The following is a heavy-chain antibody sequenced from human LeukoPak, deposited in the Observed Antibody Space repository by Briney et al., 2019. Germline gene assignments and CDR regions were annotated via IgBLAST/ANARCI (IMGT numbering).Heavy chain of an antibody. J-gene: IGHJ4*02. Sequence: SETLSLTCTVSGGSISSYYWSWIRQPAGKGPEWVGRIYTSGSTNYNPSLKSRVTMTVDTSKNQFSLKLSSVTAADTAVYYCARGSGSYRPFDYWGQGTLVTVSS. CDR3: ARGSGSYRPFDY. V-gene: IGHV4-4*07. D-gene: IGHD1-26*01. CDR1: GGSISSYY. CDR2: IYTSGST.